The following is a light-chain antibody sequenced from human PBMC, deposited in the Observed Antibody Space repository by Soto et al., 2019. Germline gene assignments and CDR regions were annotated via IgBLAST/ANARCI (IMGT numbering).Light chain of an antibody. CDR3: QQVNAYPST. Sequence: EIVMTQSPATLSVSPGESATLSCRASQSVSSNLAWYQQKPGQAPRLLIYGASSRATGIPDRFSGSGSGTDFTLTISSLQPEDFATYYCQQVNAYPSTFGGGTKVDI. CDR2: GAS. V-gene: IGKV3D-15*01. J-gene: IGKJ4*01. CDR1: QSVSSN.